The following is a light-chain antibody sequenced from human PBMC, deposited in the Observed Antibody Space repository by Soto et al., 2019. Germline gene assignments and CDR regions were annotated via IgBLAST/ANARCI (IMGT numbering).Light chain of an antibody. CDR2: EVS. J-gene: IGLJ1*01. V-gene: IGLV2-8*01. CDR1: YSDIGAYNY. CDR3: HYYKGTNSFV. Sequence: QSVLNQPPSASGSPGQSVTIPCTGTYSDIGAYNYVSWYQQRPGEAPKLIIYEVSKRPSGVPYRFFASKSGNTASLTVCGLQADDEANYYCHYYKGTNSFVFGTGTKV.